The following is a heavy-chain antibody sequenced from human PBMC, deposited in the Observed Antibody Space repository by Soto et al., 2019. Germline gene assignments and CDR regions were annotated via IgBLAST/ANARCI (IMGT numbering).Heavy chain of an antibody. Sequence: QVLLVDSGGGVVQPGRSLRLSCAASGFTFSSYAMNWVRQAPGKGLEWVALISHVGINKYYADSVRGRFTISRDSSTNTLYLQMNSLRAADTAVYYCGRCTSTSCHLGSDYWGQGTLVTVSS. CDR2: ISHVGINK. D-gene: IGHD2-2*01. V-gene: IGHV3-30-3*01. CDR1: GFTFSSYA. CDR3: GRCTSTSCHLGSDY. J-gene: IGHJ4*02.